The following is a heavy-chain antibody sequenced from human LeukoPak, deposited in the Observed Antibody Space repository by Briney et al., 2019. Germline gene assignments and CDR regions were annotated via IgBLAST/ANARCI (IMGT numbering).Heavy chain of an antibody. CDR3: VKNIDYDYYYYGMDV. CDR2: ISSNGGST. Sequence: PGGSLRLSCSASGFTFSSYAMYWVRQAPGKGLEYVSAISSNGGSTYYADSVKGRFTISRDNSKNTLYLQMSSLRAEDTAVYYCVKNIDYDYYYYGMDVWGKGTTVTVSS. J-gene: IGHJ6*04. D-gene: IGHD4-17*01. V-gene: IGHV3-64D*06. CDR1: GFTFSSYA.